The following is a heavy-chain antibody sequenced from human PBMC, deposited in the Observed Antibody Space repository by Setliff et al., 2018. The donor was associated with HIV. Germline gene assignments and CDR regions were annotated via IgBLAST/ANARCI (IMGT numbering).Heavy chain of an antibody. CDR1: GYTFTSYA. D-gene: IGHD3-22*01. V-gene: IGHV1-3*01. J-gene: IGHJ2*01. CDR3: ARDYYDSSGPGWYFDL. CDR2: INAGNGNT. Sequence: GASVKVSCKASGYTFTSYAMHWVRQAPGQRLEWMGWINAGNGNTKYSQKFQGRVTITRDTSASTAYMELSSLRSEDTAVYYCARDYYDSSGPGWYFDLWGRGTLVTVSS.